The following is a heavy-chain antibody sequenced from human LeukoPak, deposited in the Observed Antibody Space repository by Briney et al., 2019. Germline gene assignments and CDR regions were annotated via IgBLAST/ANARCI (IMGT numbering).Heavy chain of an antibody. J-gene: IGHJ4*02. V-gene: IGHV1-69*13. Sequence: SVKFSCKASGGTFSSYAISWVRQAPGQGLEWMGGIIPIFGTANYAQKFQGRVTIIADESTSTAYMELSSLRSEDTAVYYCARGVVGATTGAYSFDYWGRGTLVTVSS. CDR2: IIPIFGTA. D-gene: IGHD1-26*01. CDR1: GGTFSSYA. CDR3: ARGVVGATTGAYSFDY.